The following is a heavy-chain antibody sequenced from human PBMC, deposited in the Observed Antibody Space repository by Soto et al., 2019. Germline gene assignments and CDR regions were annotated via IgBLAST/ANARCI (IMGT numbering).Heavy chain of an antibody. D-gene: IGHD7-27*01. CDR2: IYYSGST. Sequence: SETLSLTCPVSGDCISSYYWSSIRQPPGKGLEWIGYIYYSGSTNYNPSLKSRVTISVDTSKNQFSLKLSSVTAADTAVYYCARVLWSWGSPCFDYWGQGTLVTVSS. CDR3: ARVLWSWGSPCFDY. CDR1: GDCISSYY. J-gene: IGHJ4*02. V-gene: IGHV4-59*08.